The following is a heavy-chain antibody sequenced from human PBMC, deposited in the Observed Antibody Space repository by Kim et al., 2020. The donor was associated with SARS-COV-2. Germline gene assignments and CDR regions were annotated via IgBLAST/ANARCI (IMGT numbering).Heavy chain of an antibody. CDR1: GGSISSYY. J-gene: IGHJ4*02. CDR2: IYYSGST. D-gene: IGHD6-13*01. Sequence: SETLSLTCTVSGGSISSYYWSWIRQPPGKGLEWIGYIYYSGSTNYNPSLKSRVTISVDTSKNQFSLKLSSVTAADTAVYYCARAASSSWYRFARSDYRYFDYWGQGTLVTVSS. V-gene: IGHV4-59*13. CDR3: ARAASSSWYRFARSDYRYFDY.